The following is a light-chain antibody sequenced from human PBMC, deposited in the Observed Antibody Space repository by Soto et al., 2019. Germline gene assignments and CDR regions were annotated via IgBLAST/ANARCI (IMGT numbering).Light chain of an antibody. CDR1: NIGGKS. CDR2: DDS. J-gene: IGLJ1*01. Sequence: SYELTQPPSVSVAPGQTASISCGGNNIGGKSVHWYQKKSGQAPVMVVFDDSDRPSGIPERLSGSHSGNTATLTISRVEAGDEADYYCQVWDSDTDHYVFGTGTKRTVL. V-gene: IGLV3-21*02. CDR3: QVWDSDTDHYV.